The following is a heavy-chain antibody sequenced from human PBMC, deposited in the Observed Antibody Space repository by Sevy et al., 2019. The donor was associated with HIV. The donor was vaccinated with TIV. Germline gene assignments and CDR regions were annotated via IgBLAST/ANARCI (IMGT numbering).Heavy chain of an antibody. Sequence: GGSLRLSCAASGFTFSSYSMNWVRQAPGKGLEWVSSISSSSSYIYYADSVKGRFTISRDNAKNSLYLQMNSLRAEDTAVYYCATFVNYYDSSGYPLAYWGQGTLVTVSS. CDR1: GFTFSSYS. V-gene: IGHV3-21*01. J-gene: IGHJ4*02. CDR3: ATFVNYYDSSGYPLAY. CDR2: ISSSSSYI. D-gene: IGHD3-22*01.